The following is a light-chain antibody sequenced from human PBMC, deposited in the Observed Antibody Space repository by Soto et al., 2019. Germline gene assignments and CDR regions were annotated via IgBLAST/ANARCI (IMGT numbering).Light chain of an antibody. V-gene: IGKV1-9*01. CDR1: QGISSY. CDR3: QLLNSYPLT. Sequence: DIQLTRSPSFLSASVGDRVTITCRASQGISSYLAWYQQKPGKAPNLLIYTASILRSGVPSRFSGSGSGTEFTLTISSLQPEDFATYYCQLLNSYPLTFGGGTKVEIK. CDR2: TAS. J-gene: IGKJ4*01.